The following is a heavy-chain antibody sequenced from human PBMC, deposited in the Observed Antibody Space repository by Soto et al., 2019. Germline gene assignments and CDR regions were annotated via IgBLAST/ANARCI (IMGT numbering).Heavy chain of an antibody. J-gene: IGHJ6*02. V-gene: IGHV3-23*01. D-gene: IGHD6-19*01. CDR1: GFTFSSYA. CDR2: ISGSGGST. Sequence: EVQLLESGGGLVQPGGSLRLSCAASGFTFSSYAMSWVRQAPGKGLEWVSAISGSGGSTYYADSVKGRFTISRDNSKNTLFLQMNSLRAEDTAVYYCAKEGSSSGWYGKGFYYYYGMDVWGQGTTVTVSS. CDR3: AKEGSSSGWYGKGFYYYYGMDV.